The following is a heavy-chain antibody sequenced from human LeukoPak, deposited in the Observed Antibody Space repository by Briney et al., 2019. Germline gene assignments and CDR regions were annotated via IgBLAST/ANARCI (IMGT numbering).Heavy chain of an antibody. CDR1: GFTFSRYW. CDR2: IKQDGSEK. J-gene: IGHJ4*02. Sequence: GGTLRLSCAASGFTFSRYWRSWIRQAPGKGLEWVDNIKQDGSEKYYVDSVKGRFTISSDNAKISLYLQMNSLRAEDTAIYYSARSAARSGWYEGYYFDYWGQGTLVTVSS. V-gene: IGHV3-7*01. D-gene: IGHD6-13*01. CDR3: ARSAARSGWYEGYYFDY.